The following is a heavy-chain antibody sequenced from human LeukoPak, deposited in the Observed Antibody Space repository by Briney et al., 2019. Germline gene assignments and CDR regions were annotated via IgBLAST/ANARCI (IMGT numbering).Heavy chain of an antibody. CDR1: GYTFISYG. CDR2: ISAYNGNT. J-gene: IGHJ4*02. Sequence: ASVKVSCKASGYTFISYGISWVRQAPGQGLEWMGWISAYNGNTNYAQKLQGRVTMTTDTSTSTAYMELRSLRSDDTAVYYCARDRGIAAAGTSGDWGQGTLVTVSS. V-gene: IGHV1-18*01. D-gene: IGHD6-13*01. CDR3: ARDRGIAAAGTSGD.